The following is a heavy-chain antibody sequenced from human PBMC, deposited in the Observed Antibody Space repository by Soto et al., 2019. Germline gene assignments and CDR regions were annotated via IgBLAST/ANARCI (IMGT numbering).Heavy chain of an antibody. V-gene: IGHV4-4*07. CDR1: GVSISSYY. D-gene: IGHD4-17*01. Sequence: QVQLQESGPGLVKPSETLSLTCTVSGVSISSYYWSWIRQPAGKGLEGIGRMYTSGSTKYNPSLKGRVTMSVDTSKNQFSLRLMSVTAADTAVYYCARNPNHYEGWFDPWGQGTRVTVSS. CDR2: MYTSGST. J-gene: IGHJ5*02. CDR3: ARNPNHYEGWFDP.